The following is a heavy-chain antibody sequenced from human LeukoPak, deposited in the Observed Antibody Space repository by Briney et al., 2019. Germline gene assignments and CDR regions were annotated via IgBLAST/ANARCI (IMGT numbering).Heavy chain of an antibody. CDR1: GFTFSSYG. CDR2: ISYDGSNK. Sequence: GGSLRLSCAASGFTFSSYGMHWVRQAPGKGLEWVAVISYDGSNKYYADSVKGRFTISRDNSKNTLYLQMNSLRAEDTAVYYCAKDLGGPSPGFDYWGQGTLVTVSS. V-gene: IGHV3-30*18. CDR3: AKDLGGPSPGFDY. D-gene: IGHD3-10*01. J-gene: IGHJ4*02.